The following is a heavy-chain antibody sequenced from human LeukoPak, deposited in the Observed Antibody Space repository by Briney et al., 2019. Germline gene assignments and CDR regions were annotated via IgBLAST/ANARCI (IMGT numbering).Heavy chain of an antibody. D-gene: IGHD6-19*01. V-gene: IGHV3-30*02. J-gene: IGHJ4*02. CDR2: IQYDGNDK. CDR1: GFTFSAYG. Sequence: PGGPLTLSCAASGFTFSAYGMHWVRHAPGKGLEWVAFIQYDGNDKYYADSVKGRFTISRDYSKNTLYLQIDSLTADDTAVFYCAKDNAGWAFDYWGQGALVTVSS. CDR3: AKDNAGWAFDY.